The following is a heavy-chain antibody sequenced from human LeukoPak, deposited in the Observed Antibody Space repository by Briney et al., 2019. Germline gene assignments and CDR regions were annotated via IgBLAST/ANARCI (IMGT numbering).Heavy chain of an antibody. CDR2: IGTAGDT. J-gene: IGHJ4*02. CDR3: ARAGRCSGGSCYYFDY. D-gene: IGHD2-15*01. Sequence: GGSLRLSCAASGFTFSSYDMHWVRQATGKGLGWVSAIGTAGDTYYPGSVKGRFTISRENAKNSLYLQMNSLRAEDTAVYYCARAGRCSGGSCYYFDYWGQGTLVTVSS. CDR1: GFTFSSYD. V-gene: IGHV3-13*01.